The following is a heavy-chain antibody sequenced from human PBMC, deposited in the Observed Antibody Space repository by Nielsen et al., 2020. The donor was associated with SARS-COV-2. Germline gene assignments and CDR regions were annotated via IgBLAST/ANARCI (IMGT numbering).Heavy chain of an antibody. CDR1: GGSISSSSYY. V-gene: IGHV4-39*01. Sequence: SETLSLTCTVSGGSISSSSYYWGWIRQPPGKGLEWIGTIYYSGSTYYNPSLKSRVTISVDTSKNQFSLKLSSVTAADTAVYYCARHCAGGWNGSGLCAWGQGTLVTVSS. J-gene: IGHJ5*02. CDR2: IYYSGST. D-gene: IGHD3-10*01. CDR3: ARHCAGGWNGSGLCA.